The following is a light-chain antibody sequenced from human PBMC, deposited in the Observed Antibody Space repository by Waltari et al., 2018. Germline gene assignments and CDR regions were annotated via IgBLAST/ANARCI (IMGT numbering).Light chain of an antibody. CDR1: QSQTKRY. V-gene: IGKV3-20*01. Sequence: VLTQSPDTQSLSPGEAATLSCRASQSQTKRYLAWYQQKAGQAPRLLIYGASHRAAGIPYRFSGSGSGTDFTITISRLEPEDSAVYYCQQYGSSVLYTFGQGTKLEIK. CDR3: QQYGSSVLYT. CDR2: GAS. J-gene: IGKJ2*01.